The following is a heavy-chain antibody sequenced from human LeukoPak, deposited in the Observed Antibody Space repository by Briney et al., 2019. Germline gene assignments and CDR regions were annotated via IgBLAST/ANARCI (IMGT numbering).Heavy chain of an antibody. V-gene: IGHV4-38-2*02. CDR3: ARELWIAASGTLAFDY. J-gene: IGHJ4*02. Sequence: PSETLSLTCTVSGYSISSGYYWGWIRQSPGKGLEWIGSIHYSGTTFHNPSLKSRVTILVDTSKNQFSLKVSSVPAADTAVYYCARELWIAASGTLAFDYWGQGTLVTVSS. CDR2: IHYSGTT. D-gene: IGHD6-13*01. CDR1: GYSISSGYY.